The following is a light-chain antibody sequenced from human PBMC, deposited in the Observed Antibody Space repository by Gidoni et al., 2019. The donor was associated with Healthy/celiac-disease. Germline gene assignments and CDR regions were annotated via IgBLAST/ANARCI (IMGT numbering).Light chain of an antibody. CDR1: QSVSSD. CDR3: QQRSNWPTWT. V-gene: IGKV3-11*01. Sequence: EIVLTHSPATLSLSPGERATLSCRASQSVSSDLAWYQQKPGQAPRLLIYDASNRATGIPARFSGSGSGTDFTLTISSLEPEDFAVYYCQQRSNWPTWTFGQGTKVEIK. CDR2: DAS. J-gene: IGKJ1*01.